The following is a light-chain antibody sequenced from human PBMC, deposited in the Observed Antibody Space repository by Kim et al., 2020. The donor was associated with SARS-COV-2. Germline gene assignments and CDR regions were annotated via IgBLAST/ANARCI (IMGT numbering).Light chain of an antibody. Sequence: PVTISCTRSSGRMDDNYVQWYQQRPGGDPTAVIYEDDQRPSGVSDRFSGSIDNSSNSASLTISGRRNEDEADYYCQSYNRDNVLFGGGTQLTVL. CDR1: SGRMDDNY. J-gene: IGLJ2*01. V-gene: IGLV6-57*03. CDR2: EDD. CDR3: QSYNRDNVL.